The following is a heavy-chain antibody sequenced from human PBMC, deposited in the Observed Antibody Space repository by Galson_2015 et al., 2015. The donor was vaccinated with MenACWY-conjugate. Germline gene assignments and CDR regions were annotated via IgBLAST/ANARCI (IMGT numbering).Heavy chain of an antibody. D-gene: IGHD1-1*01. Sequence: SLRLSCAASRFTFNSYAMSWVRQAPGKGREWVSGISGSGGSTYHAHSVKGRFTISRDNSKNTLYLQMNSLRAEDPAVYYCAKDLETTPFYYSGMDVWGQGTTVTVSS. V-gene: IGHV3-23*01. CDR1: RFTFNSYA. CDR3: AKDLETTPFYYSGMDV. CDR2: ISGSGGST. J-gene: IGHJ6*02.